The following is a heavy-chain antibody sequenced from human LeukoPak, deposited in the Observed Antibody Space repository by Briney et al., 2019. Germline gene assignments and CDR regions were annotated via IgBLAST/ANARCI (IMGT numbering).Heavy chain of an antibody. J-gene: IGHJ6*03. D-gene: IGHD3-10*01. Sequence: SETLSLTCTVSGASISSGSNYLRWIRQPAGKGLEWLGHIYTRGSTNYNPSLKSRITMSADTSKNPFSLKLSSVTAADTAVYYCARLVQMSPRTMVRGERLNYYYYMDVWGKGTTVTISS. V-gene: IGHV4-61*09. CDR1: GASISSGSNY. CDR2: IYTRGST. CDR3: ARLVQMSPRTMVRGERLNYYYYMDV.